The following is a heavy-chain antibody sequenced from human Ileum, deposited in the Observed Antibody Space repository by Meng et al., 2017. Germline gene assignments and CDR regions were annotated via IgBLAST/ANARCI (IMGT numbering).Heavy chain of an antibody. D-gene: IGHD3-10*01. V-gene: IGHV3-11*01. CDR3: AKSPRGIDFDD. CDR2: ISAIGNT. J-gene: IGHJ4*02. Sequence: QVQLVESGGALVKPGGSLRLSCAASGFNFSDVYTGWVRQAPGKGLEFIAYISAIGNTSFADSFLGRVTVSRDSAQKVLYLQMTRMRAEDTAVYYCAKSPRGIDFDDWGQGILVTVSS. CDR1: GFNFSDVY.